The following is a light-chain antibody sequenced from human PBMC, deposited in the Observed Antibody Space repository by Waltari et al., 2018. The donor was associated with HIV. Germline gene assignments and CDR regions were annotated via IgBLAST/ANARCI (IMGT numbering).Light chain of an antibody. CDR3: QSYDGSLGGYV. V-gene: IGLV1-40*01. CDR2: GHT. J-gene: IGLJ1*01. CDR1: ISNIGAGYD. Sequence: SVLTQPPSVSGAPGQRVTISCTGTISNIGAGYDVHWYQQLPGTAPKLLIYGHTKPPSGVRDRFSGSKSGTSASLAITGLQAEDEADYYCQSYDGSLGGYVFGTGTAVTVL.